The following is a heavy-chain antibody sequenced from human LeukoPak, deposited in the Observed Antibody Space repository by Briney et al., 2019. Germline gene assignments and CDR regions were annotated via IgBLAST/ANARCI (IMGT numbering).Heavy chain of an antibody. D-gene: IGHD3-10*01. V-gene: IGHV4-59*11. Sequence: SETLSLTCNVSGGSISSHYWSWIRQPPGKGLEWIGYIYYSGSTNYNPSLKSRVTISVDTSKNQFSLKLSSVTAADTAVYYCAREGGLLWFGELLSIFDPWGQGTLVTVSS. CDR1: GGSISSHY. J-gene: IGHJ5*02. CDR2: IYYSGST. CDR3: AREGGLLWFGELLSIFDP.